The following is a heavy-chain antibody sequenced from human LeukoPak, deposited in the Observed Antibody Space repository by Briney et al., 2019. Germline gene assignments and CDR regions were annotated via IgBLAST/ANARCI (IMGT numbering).Heavy chain of an antibody. J-gene: IGHJ4*02. CDR2: IYTSGST. CDR1: GGSISSGSYY. V-gene: IGHV4-61*02. Sequence: SETLSLTCTVSGGSISSGSYYWSWIRQPAGKGLEWIGRIYTSGSTNYNPSLKSRVTISVHTSTNQFSLKLRSVTAADTAVYYCARGVSSIAARPVDYWGQGTLVTVSS. CDR3: ARGVSSIAARPVDY. D-gene: IGHD6-6*01.